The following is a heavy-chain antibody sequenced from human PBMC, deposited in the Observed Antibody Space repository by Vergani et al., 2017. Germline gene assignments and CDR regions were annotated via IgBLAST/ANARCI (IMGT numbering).Heavy chain of an antibody. J-gene: IGHJ4*02. CDR2: ISGSGGST. V-gene: IGHV3-23*04. D-gene: IGHD3-10*01. CDR1: GFTFSSYA. Sequence: EVQLVESGGGLVQPGGSLRLSCAASGFTFSSYAMSWVRQAPGKGLEWVSAISGSGGSTYYADSVKGRFTISRDKSKNTLYLQMNSLRAEDTAVYYCAKGPPGMVLGVILFDYWGQGTLVTVSS. CDR3: AKGPPGMVLGVILFDY.